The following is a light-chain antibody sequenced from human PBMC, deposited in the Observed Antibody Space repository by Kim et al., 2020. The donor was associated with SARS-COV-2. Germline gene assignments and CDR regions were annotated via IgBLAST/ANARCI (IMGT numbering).Light chain of an antibody. CDR1: SSDIGGYKY. J-gene: IGLJ3*02. CDR3: NAYTMRNTWV. V-gene: IGLV2-14*03. Sequence: QSALTQPASVTGSPGQSITISCTGTSSDIGGYKYVSWYQQHPGKAPKLIIYDVTKRPSGVSNRFSGSKSGNTASLTISGLQAEDEADYYCNAYTMRNTWVFGGGTQLTVL. CDR2: DVT.